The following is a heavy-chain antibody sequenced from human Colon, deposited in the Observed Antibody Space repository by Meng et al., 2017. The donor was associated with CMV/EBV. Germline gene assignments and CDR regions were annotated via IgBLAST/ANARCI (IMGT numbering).Heavy chain of an antibody. CDR1: GGSITSGTHY. V-gene: IGHV4-61*02. CDR2: IYTSGRT. J-gene: IGHJ4*02. D-gene: IGHD6-19*01. Sequence: VQLQEPGPGLWKPSQTLPLTCRVSGGSITSGTHYWNWIRQPAGKGLEWIGRIYTSGRTNYNPSLKSRVTISRDTSKNQFSLKLNSVTAADTAVYYCARDDDSGWYFDHWGLGSLVTVSS. CDR3: ARDDDSGWYFDH.